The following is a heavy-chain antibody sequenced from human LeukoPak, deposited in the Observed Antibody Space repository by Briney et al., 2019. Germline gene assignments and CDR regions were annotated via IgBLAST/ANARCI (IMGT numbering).Heavy chain of an antibody. CDR1: GFTFSSYW. V-gene: IGHV3-7*01. Sequence: PGRSLRLSCAASGFTFSSYWMSWVRQAPGKGLEWVANIKQDGSEKYYVDSVKGRFTISRDNAKNSLYLQMNSLRAEDTAVYYCARMRVTMVRGVIIDHYYMDVWGQGTMVTVSS. D-gene: IGHD3-10*01. CDR2: IKQDGSEK. J-gene: IGHJ6*03. CDR3: ARMRVTMVRGVIIDHYYMDV.